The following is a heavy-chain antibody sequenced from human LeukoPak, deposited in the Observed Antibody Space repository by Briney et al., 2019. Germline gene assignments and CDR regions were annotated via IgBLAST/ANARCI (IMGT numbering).Heavy chain of an antibody. D-gene: IGHD6-13*01. CDR2: IYYSGST. CDR1: GGSISSSSYY. V-gene: IGHV4-39*07. CDR3: ARAYSSDAFDI. Sequence: SETLSLTCTVSGGSISSSSYYWGWIRQPPGKGLGWIGSIYYSGSTYYNPSLKSRVTISVDTSKNQFSLKLSSVTAADTAVYYCARAYSSDAFDIWGQGTMVTVSS. J-gene: IGHJ3*02.